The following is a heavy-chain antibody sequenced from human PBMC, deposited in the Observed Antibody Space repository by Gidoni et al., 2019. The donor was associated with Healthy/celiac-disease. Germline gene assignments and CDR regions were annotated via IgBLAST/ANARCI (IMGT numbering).Heavy chain of an antibody. V-gene: IGHV3-7*04. Sequence: EVQLVESGGGLVQPGGSLRLSCAASGFIFSNYWMSWVRQAPEKGLEWVANINEDGSEKYYVDSVKGRFTISRDNAKNSLILQMNSLRVEDTAVYYCARVESSSGWYIPLFDYWGQGTLVTASS. CDR3: ARVESSSGWYIPLFDY. D-gene: IGHD6-19*01. CDR2: INEDGSEK. J-gene: IGHJ4*02. CDR1: GFIFSNYW.